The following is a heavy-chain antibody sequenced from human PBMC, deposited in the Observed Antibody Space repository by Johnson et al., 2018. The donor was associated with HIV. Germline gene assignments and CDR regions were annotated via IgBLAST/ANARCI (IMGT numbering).Heavy chain of an antibody. V-gene: IGHV3-30*04. D-gene: IGHD1-1*01. CDR1: GFTFSSYA. Sequence: QVQLVESGGGVVQPGGSLRLSCAASGFTFSSYAMHWVRQAPGTGLEWVAVISYEGSNKYYADSLTGRFTISRDNSKTTLYLQMNSLGAEDTAVYYCARARNWNDDDAFDIWGQGTMVTVSS. CDR2: ISYEGSNK. CDR3: ARARNWNDDDAFDI. J-gene: IGHJ3*02.